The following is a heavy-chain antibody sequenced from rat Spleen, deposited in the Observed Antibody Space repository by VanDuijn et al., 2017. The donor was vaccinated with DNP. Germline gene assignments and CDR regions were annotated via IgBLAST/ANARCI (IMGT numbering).Heavy chain of an antibody. V-gene: IGHV5-58*01. CDR2: INTDGGST. D-gene: IGHD1-7*01. J-gene: IGHJ2*01. CDR3: VRRDYGYPSYFDF. CDR1: GFTFSSYW. Sequence: EVQLVETGGGLVQPGRSLKLSCVASGFTFSSYWMYWIRQAPGKGLEWIASINTDGGSTYYPDSMKGRFTISRDNAANTVYLQVNSLRSEDTATYYCVRRDYGYPSYFDFWGQGVMVTVSS.